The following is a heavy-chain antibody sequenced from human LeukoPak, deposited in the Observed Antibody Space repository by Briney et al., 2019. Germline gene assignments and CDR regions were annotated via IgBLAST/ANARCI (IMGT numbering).Heavy chain of an antibody. J-gene: IGHJ4*02. D-gene: IGHD5-18*01. Sequence: GRSLRLSCAASGFTFSSYEMNWVRQAPGKGLEWVSYISSSGSTIYYADSVKGRFTISRDNAKNSLYLQMNSLRAEDTAVYYCARDADTAMVTGVFDYWGQGTLVTVSS. CDR3: ARDADTAMVTGVFDY. CDR2: ISSSGSTI. CDR1: GFTFSSYE. V-gene: IGHV3-48*03.